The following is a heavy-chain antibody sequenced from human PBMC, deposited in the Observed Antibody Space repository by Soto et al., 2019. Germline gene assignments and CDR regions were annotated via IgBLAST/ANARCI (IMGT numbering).Heavy chain of an antibody. CDR2: IGLGSSTK. J-gene: IGHJ3*01. V-gene: IGHV3-48*01. CDR3: ARDQLYYNDISGRPLNAFDV. CDR1: GFTFRNYG. Sequence: GGSLRLSCAASGFTFRNYGMNWVRQAPGKGLEWVSYIGLGSSTKYYADTVEGRLTNSRDNAKNSLKLQMNSLRAEDTFVYYCARDQLYYNDISGRPLNAFDVWGQGTMVTVS. D-gene: IGHD3-22*01.